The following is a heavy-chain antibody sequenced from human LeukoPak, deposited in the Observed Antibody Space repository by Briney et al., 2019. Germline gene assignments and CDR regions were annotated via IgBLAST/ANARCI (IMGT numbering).Heavy chain of an antibody. CDR1: GGSISSYY. V-gene: IGHV4-59*01. Sequence: ETLSLTCTVSGGSISSYYWSWIRQPPGKGLEWIGYIYYSGSTNYNPSLKSRVTISVDTSKNQFSLKLSSVTAADTAVYYCARREWANYYYYYMDVWGKGTTVTVSS. D-gene: IGHD3-3*01. CDR2: IYYSGST. J-gene: IGHJ6*03. CDR3: ARREWANYYYYYMDV.